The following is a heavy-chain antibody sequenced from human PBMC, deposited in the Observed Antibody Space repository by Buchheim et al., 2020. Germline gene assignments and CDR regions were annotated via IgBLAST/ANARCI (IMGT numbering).Heavy chain of an antibody. CDR3: ARPPGSSWYYYGMDV. D-gene: IGHD6-13*01. V-gene: IGHV3-30-3*01. CDR2: ISYDGSNK. Sequence: QVQLVESGGGVVQPGRSLRLSCAASGFTFSNYAMHWVRQAPGKGLEWVAVISYDGSNKYYADSVKGRFTISRDNSKNTLYLQMNSLRAEDTAVYYWARPPGSSWYYYGMDVWGQGTT. CDR1: GFTFSNYA. J-gene: IGHJ6*02.